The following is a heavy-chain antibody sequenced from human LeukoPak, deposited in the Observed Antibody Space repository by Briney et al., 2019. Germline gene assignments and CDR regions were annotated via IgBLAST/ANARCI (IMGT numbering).Heavy chain of an antibody. CDR1: GVSISSSNW. CDR2: IYHTGST. J-gene: IGHJ5*02. V-gene: IGHV4-4*02. CDR3: ARDGGPFVRGALVS. Sequence: SGTLSLTCAVSGVSISSSNWWNWVRQPPGKGLEWIGEIYHTGSTNYNPSLKSRVTISVDKSKNQFSLKLSSVTAADTAVYFCARDGGPFVRGALVSWGQGTLVTVSP. D-gene: IGHD3-10*01.